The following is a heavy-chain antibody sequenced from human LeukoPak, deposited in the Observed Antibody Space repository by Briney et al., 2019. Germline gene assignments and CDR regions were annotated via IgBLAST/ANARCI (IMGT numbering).Heavy chain of an antibody. V-gene: IGHV3-21*01. CDR1: GFSFGSYT. CDR2: ISSSGNYI. Sequence: PGGSLRLSCAASGFSFGSYTINWVRQAPGKELEWVASISSSGNYIFYADSVKGRFTISRDNAKNSLYLQMNSLRAEDTAVYYCARDRYSYDYWGQGTLVTVSS. D-gene: IGHD5-18*01. CDR3: ARDRYSYDY. J-gene: IGHJ4*02.